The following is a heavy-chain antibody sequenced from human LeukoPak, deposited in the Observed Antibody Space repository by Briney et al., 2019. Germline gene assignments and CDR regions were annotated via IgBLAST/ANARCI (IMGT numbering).Heavy chain of an antibody. CDR1: GYSFSTFD. CDR3: ARGGTLVQGVTILYGMDV. Sequence: ASVTVSCKTSGYSFSTFDINWVRQAPGQGLEWMGWINPNSGNTNYAQKFQGRLTMTRDTSISTAYMELSSLRSEDTAVYYCARGGTLVQGVTILYGMDVWGQGTTVTVSS. J-gene: IGHJ6*02. D-gene: IGHD3-10*01. CDR2: INPNSGNT. V-gene: IGHV1-8*01.